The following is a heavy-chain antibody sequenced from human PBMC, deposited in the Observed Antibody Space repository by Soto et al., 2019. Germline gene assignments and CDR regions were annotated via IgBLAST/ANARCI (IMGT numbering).Heavy chain of an antibody. V-gene: IGHV3-7*01. D-gene: IGHD2-8*02. J-gene: IGHJ4*02. CDR2: VKPDGSDK. CDR1: GFIFCDFW. Sequence: GGSLRLSCAASGFIFCDFWMSWVRQAPGRGLEWVANVKPDGSDKYYVDSVRGRFTISRDNAKDSLYLQLSSLRAEDTAVYYCATETYWSFDYWGQGALVTVSS. CDR3: ATETYWSFDY.